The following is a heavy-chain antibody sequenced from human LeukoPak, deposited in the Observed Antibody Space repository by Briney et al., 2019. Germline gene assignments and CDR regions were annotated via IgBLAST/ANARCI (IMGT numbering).Heavy chain of an antibody. CDR3: ARWGPGYCSSTSCYDVVDY. V-gene: IGHV1-2*02. CDR1: GYTFTGYY. CDR2: INPNSGGT. Sequence: GASVKVSCKASGYTFTGYYMHWVRQAPGQGLEWMGWINPNSGGTNYAQKFQGRVTMTRDTSISTAYMELSRLRSDDTAVYYCARWGPGYCSSTSCYDVVDYWGQGTLVTVSS. D-gene: IGHD2-2*01. J-gene: IGHJ4*02.